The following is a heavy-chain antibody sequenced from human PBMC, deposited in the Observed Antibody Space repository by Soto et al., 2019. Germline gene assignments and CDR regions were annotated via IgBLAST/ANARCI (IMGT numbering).Heavy chain of an antibody. Sequence: GAAVHGPSKPSRCSFNRYCRSWMQQAPGQGREWMGWISAYNGNTNYAQKFQGRVTMTKDTSTSTAYMELRSLRSDDTAVYYCATSLPGTNWFDPWGQGTLVTVSS. CDR3: ATSLPGTNWFDP. V-gene: IGHV1-18*04. CDR2: ISAYNGNT. CDR1: RCSFNRYC. J-gene: IGHJ5*02. D-gene: IGHD1-1*01.